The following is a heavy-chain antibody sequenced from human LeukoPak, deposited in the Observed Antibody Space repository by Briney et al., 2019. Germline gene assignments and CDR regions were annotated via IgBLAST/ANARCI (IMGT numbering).Heavy chain of an antibody. D-gene: IGHD3-3*01. CDR1: GYTFTSYD. Sequence: ASVKVSCKASGYTFTSYDINWVRQATGQGLEWMGWMNPNSGNTGYAQKFQGRVTMTRNTSISTAYMELSSLRSEDTAAYYCARGSFWSGYYPRWSYYGMDVWGQGTTVTVSS. J-gene: IGHJ6*02. CDR2: MNPNSGNT. V-gene: IGHV1-8*01. CDR3: ARGSFWSGYYPRWSYYGMDV.